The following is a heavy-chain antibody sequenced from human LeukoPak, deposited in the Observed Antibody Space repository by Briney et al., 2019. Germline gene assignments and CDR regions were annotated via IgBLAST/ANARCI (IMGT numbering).Heavy chain of an antibody. CDR1: GFTVTSTL. J-gene: IGHJ4*02. Sequence: GGSLRLSCAASGFTVTSTLMSWVRQAPGKGLEWVSVTYANGITDYADSVKGRFIISRDNSKNTLYLQMNSLRVEDTAVYYCAKDPMAGARVFGYWGQGTLVTVSS. CDR2: TYANGIT. V-gene: IGHV3-66*01. CDR3: AKDPMAGARVFGY. D-gene: IGHD1-26*01.